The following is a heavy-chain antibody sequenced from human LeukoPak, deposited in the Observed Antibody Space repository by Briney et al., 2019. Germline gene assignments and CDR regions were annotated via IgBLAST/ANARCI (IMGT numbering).Heavy chain of an antibody. J-gene: IGHJ5*02. CDR3: ARDLGLRGST. V-gene: IGHV3-74*01. Sequence: GGSLRLSCAASGFTFSNSWMHWVRHIPGKGLVWVSRMYGDMRDISYGDSVKGRFTISRDNAKNTVYLQMNSLRGEDTAVYYCARDLGLRGSTWGQGTLVTVSS. CDR2: MYGDMRDI. CDR1: GFTFSNSW. D-gene: IGHD5-12*01.